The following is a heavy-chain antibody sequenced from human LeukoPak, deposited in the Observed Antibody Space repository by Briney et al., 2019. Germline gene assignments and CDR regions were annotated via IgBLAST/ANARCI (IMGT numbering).Heavy chain of an antibody. CDR2: INIGGTNT. CDR3: ATDGAGFDT. CDR1: GLTFNDYY. V-gene: IGHV3-11*01. Sequence: PGGSLRLSCAASGLTFNDYYMSWIRQAPGKGLEWLSYINIGGTNTHYADSVKGRFTISRDNAKKSLYLEMNNLRAEGTAVYYCATDGAGFDTWGQGVLVTVSS. J-gene: IGHJ5*02.